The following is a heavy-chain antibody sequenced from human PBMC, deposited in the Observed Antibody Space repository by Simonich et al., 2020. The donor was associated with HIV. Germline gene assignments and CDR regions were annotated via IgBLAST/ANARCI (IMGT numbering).Heavy chain of an antibody. CDR1: GGSFSVYY. Sequence: QVQLHQWGAVLLKSSETLSLTCAFYGGSFSVYYWNWIHQPPGKGLGWIAEINHGGRTNYNPSLKMRVTILLDTSKNQFSLKRASVTATDTALYYCARSPSENWDYYFDYWSQGTLVTVSS. V-gene: IGHV4-34*01. CDR3: ARSPSENWDYYFDY. CDR2: INHGGRT. D-gene: IGHD1-7*01. J-gene: IGHJ4*02.